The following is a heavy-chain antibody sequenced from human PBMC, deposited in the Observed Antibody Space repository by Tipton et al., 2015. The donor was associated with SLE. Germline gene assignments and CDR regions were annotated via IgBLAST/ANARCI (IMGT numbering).Heavy chain of an antibody. J-gene: IGHJ1*01. CDR2: IYYRGST. CDR3: ARQYDILTPLQH. D-gene: IGHD3-9*01. Sequence: TLSLTCTVSGDSITTDSDYWGRIRQPPGKGLEWIGNIYYRGSTNYNPSLKSRVTISVDTSKNQFSLKLSSVTAADTAVYYCARQYDILTPLQHWGQGTLVTVSS. CDR1: GDSITTDSDY. V-gene: IGHV4-61*01.